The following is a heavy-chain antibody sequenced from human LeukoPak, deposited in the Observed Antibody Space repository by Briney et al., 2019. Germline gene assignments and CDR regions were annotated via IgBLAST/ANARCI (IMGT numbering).Heavy chain of an antibody. J-gene: IGHJ5*02. CDR1: GFTFDDYA. V-gene: IGHV3-9*01. D-gene: IGHD3-22*01. Sequence: GGSLRLSCAASGFTFDDYAMHWVRQAPGKGLEWVSGISWNSGSIGYADSVKGRFTISRDNAKNSLYLQMNSLRAEDTALYYCAKDGAPYYYDSSGYLGSNWFDPWGQGTLVTVSS. CDR3: AKDGAPYYYDSSGYLGSNWFDP. CDR2: ISWNSGSI.